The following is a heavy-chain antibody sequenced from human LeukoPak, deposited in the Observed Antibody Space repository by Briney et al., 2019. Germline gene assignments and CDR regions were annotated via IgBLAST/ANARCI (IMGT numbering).Heavy chain of an antibody. CDR3: ARSAYNYGYVYFDH. Sequence: ASVKVSCKASGYTFTGCFIHYVRQAPGQGLEWRGWIDPNSDNIRYSETFKDRVTMTRDTSTNTAYMELSWLRSDDTAVYYCARSAYNYGYVYFDHWGQGTLGIVSS. CDR2: IDPNSDNI. CDR1: GYTFTGCF. D-gene: IGHD5-18*01. J-gene: IGHJ4*02. V-gene: IGHV1-2*02.